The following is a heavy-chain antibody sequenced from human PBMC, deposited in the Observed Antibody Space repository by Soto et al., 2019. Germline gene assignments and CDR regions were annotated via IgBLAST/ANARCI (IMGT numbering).Heavy chain of an antibody. CDR1: GGSISSGGYY. CDR3: ARAPDATVTTYDY. CDR2: IYYSGST. J-gene: IGHJ4*02. V-gene: IGHV4-31*03. D-gene: IGHD4-17*01. Sequence: SETLSLTCTVSGGSISSGGYYWSWIRQHPGKGLEWIGYIYYSGSTYYNPSLKSRVTISVDTSKNQFSLKLSSVTAADTAVYYCARAPDATVTTYDYWGQGTLVTVS.